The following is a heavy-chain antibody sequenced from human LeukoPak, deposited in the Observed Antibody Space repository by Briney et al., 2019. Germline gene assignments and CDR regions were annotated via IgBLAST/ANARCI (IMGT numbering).Heavy chain of an antibody. CDR1: GGSISSSSYY. D-gene: IGHD3-3*01. Sequence: TPSHTSVVPGGSISSSSYYWGWARHPPGKGLEWRWSIYYGGITYYNSSIRRLVTISVDTYKTQFSLMLSSVTAEDTAVYYGTRLPHTVGATDAFDIWGQGTMVTVSS. V-gene: IGHV4-39*01. J-gene: IGHJ3*02. CDR2: IYYGGIT. CDR3: TRLPHTVGATDAFDI.